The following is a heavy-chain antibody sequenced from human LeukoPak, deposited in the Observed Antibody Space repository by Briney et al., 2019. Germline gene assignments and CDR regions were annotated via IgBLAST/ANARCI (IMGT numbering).Heavy chain of an antibody. CDR3: AKDRWGAVASFDY. J-gene: IGHJ4*02. Sequence: GGSLRLSCAASGFPFSDYVMHWVRQAPGKGLEWVAVIRYDGNNKYYADSVKGRLTISRDNSKNMLYLQMNSLGTEDTAVYYCAKDRWGAVASFDYWGQGTLVTVSS. D-gene: IGHD6-19*01. V-gene: IGHV3-30*02. CDR1: GFPFSDYV. CDR2: IRYDGNNK.